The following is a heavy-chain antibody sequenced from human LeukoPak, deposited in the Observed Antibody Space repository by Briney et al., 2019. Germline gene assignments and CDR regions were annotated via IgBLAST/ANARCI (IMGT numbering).Heavy chain of an antibody. CDR3: AKSTAEYQLLDNWFDP. CDR2: ISGSGGST. J-gene: IGHJ5*02. V-gene: IGHV3-23*01. CDR1: GFTFSNYA. Sequence: GGSLRLSCAASGFTFSNYAMSWVRQAPGKGLEWVSAISGSGGSTYYADSVKGRFTISRDNSKNTLYLQMNSLRAEDTAVYYCAKSTAEYQLLDNWFDPWGQGTLVTVSS. D-gene: IGHD2-2*01.